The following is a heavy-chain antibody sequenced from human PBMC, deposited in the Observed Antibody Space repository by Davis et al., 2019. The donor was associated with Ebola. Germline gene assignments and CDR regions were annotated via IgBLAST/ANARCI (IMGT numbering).Heavy chain of an antibody. D-gene: IGHD5-18*01. CDR1: GYTFTGYY. V-gene: IGHV1-8*02. CDR3: ARLGYSYGYYYYYGMDV. J-gene: IGHJ6*02. Sequence: ASVKVSCKASGYTFTGYYIHWVRQAPGQGLEWMGWMNPNSGNTGYAQKFQGRVTMTRNTSISTAYMELSSLRSEDTAVYYCARLGYSYGYYYYYGMDVWGQGTTVTVSS. CDR2: MNPNSGNT.